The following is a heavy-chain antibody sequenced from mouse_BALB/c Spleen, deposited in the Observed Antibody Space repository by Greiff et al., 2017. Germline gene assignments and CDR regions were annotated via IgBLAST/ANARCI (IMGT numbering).Heavy chain of an antibody. CDR2: INSNGGST. CDR3: AREITTVVATNAMDY. D-gene: IGHD1-1*01. V-gene: IGHV5-6-3*01. Sequence: EVQLVESGGGLVQPGGSLKLSCAASGFTFSSYGMSWVRQTPDKRLELVATINSNGGSTYYPDSVKGRFTISRDNAKNTLYLQMSSLKSEDTAMYYCAREITTVVATNAMDYWGQGTSVTVSS. J-gene: IGHJ4*01. CDR1: GFTFSSYG.